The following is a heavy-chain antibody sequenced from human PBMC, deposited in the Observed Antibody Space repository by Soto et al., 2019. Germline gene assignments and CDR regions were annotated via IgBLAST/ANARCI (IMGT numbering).Heavy chain of an antibody. Sequence: PSETLSLTCTVSGGSISSGDYYWTWIRQPPGKGLEYIGYIYYSGGTFHSPSLKSRVTISVDTSKNQFSLKLTSVTAADTAVYYCARWYGDYHLDQWGQGTLVTVSS. J-gene: IGHJ4*02. V-gene: IGHV4-30-4*01. D-gene: IGHD4-17*01. CDR3: ARWYGDYHLDQ. CDR2: IYYSGGT. CDR1: GGSISSGDYY.